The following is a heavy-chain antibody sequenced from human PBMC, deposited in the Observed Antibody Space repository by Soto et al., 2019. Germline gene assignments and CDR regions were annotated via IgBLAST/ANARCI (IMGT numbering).Heavy chain of an antibody. CDR2: ISYDGSNK. Sequence: QVQLVESGGGVVQPGRSLRLSCAASGFTFSSYGMHWVRQAPGKGLEWVAVISYDGSNKYYADSVKGRFTISRDNSKNTLYLQMNSLRAEDTAVYYCAKVYDAHYYYYYGMDVWGPGTTVTFSS. CDR3: AKVYDAHYYYYYGMDV. J-gene: IGHJ6*02. D-gene: IGHD1-20*01. V-gene: IGHV3-30*18. CDR1: GFTFSSYG.